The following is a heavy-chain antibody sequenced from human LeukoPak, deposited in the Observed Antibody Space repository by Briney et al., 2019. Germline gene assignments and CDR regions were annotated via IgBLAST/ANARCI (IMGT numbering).Heavy chain of an antibody. CDR3: ARSRYIVVVPAAMLGPSRNWFDP. CDR2: IYYSGST. V-gene: IGHV4-59*01. D-gene: IGHD2-2*01. Sequence: SETLSLTCTVSGGSISSYYWSWIRQPPGKGLEWIGYIYYSGSTNYNPSLESRVTISVDTSKNQFSLKLSSVTAADTAVYYCARSRYIVVVPAAMLGPSRNWFDPWGQGTLVTVSS. J-gene: IGHJ5*02. CDR1: GGSISSYY.